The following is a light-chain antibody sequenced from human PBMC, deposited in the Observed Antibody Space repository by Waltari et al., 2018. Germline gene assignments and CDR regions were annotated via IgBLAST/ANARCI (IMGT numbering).Light chain of an antibody. Sequence: SFELTQPPSVSVSPGQTASITCSGETLPNQYTYRYQQKAGQAPVLVIFKDTERPSGIPERFSGSSSGTVVTLTITGVRTEDEADYYCQSADSITTFEVFGGGTKLTVL. CDR3: QSADSITTFEV. J-gene: IGLJ3*02. CDR2: KDT. V-gene: IGLV3-25*03. CDR1: TLPNQY.